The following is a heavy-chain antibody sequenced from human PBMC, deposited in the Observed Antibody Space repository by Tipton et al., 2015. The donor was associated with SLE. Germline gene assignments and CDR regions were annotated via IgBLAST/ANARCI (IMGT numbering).Heavy chain of an antibody. CDR2: IHSSGST. CDR3: AVNVVVKVQVGY. J-gene: IGHJ4*02. Sequence: TLSLTCTVSGGSVTNINNYWSWIRQPAGKGLEWIGQIHSSGSTSYNPSLKSRVTISVDTSKNQFSLRLTSVTAADTAVYYCAVNVVVKVQVGYWGPGALVTVSA. CDR1: GGSVTNINNY. V-gene: IGHV4-61*09. D-gene: IGHD2-21*01.